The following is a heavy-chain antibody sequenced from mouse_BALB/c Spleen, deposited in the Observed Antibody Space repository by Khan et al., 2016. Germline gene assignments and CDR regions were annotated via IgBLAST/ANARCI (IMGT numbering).Heavy chain of an antibody. Sequence: EVKLLESGGGLVQPGGSLKLSCTASGFDFSRYWMSWVRQAPGKGLEWIGEINPDSSTINYTPSLKDKFIISRDNAKNTLYLQMSKVRSEDTALYYWARHYGSSYGAMDYWGQGTSVTVSA. CDR3: ARHYGSSYGAMDY. CDR2: INPDSSTI. CDR1: GFDFSRYW. D-gene: IGHD1-1*01. V-gene: IGHV4-1*02. J-gene: IGHJ4*01.